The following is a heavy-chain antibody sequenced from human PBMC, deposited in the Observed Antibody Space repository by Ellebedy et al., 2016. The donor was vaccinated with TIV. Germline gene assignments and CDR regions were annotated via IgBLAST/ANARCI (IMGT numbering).Heavy chain of an antibody. CDR1: GGSIISSTYF. Sequence: MPSETLSLTCTVSGGSIISSTYFWGWIRQSPGKGLEWIGSVYYTGRSYFNPSLQSRISISVDTSNNVLSLDLSSVTAADTAMYFCARDFGGNNYFDYWGRGILVTVSS. CDR2: VYYTGRS. V-gene: IGHV4-39*02. D-gene: IGHD3-16*01. J-gene: IGHJ4*02. CDR3: ARDFGGNNYFDY.